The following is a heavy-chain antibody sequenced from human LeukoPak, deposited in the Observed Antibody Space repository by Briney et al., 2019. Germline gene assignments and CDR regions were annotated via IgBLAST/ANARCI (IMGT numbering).Heavy chain of an antibody. Sequence: GGSLRLSCAASGFTFSSSGMHWVRQAPGKGLEWASSISSSSSYIYYADSVKGRFTISRDNAKNSLYLQMNSLRAEDTAVYYCARVGSVGAADYWGQGTLVTVSS. D-gene: IGHD1-26*01. V-gene: IGHV3-21*01. CDR2: ISSSSSYI. J-gene: IGHJ4*02. CDR1: GFTFSSSG. CDR3: ARVGSVGAADY.